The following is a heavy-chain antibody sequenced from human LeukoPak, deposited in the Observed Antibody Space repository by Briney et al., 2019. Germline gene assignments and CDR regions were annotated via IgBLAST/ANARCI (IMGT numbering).Heavy chain of an antibody. V-gene: IGHV4-39*01. J-gene: IGHJ4*02. CDR1: GFTFGDYA. Sequence: NPGGSLRLSCTASGFTFGDYAMSWFRQPPGKGLEWIGSIYYSGSTYYNPSLKSRVTISVDTSKNQFSLKLSSVTAADTAVYYCASHIAAGDYFDYWGQGTLVTVSS. D-gene: IGHD6-25*01. CDR2: IYYSGST. CDR3: ASHIAAGDYFDY.